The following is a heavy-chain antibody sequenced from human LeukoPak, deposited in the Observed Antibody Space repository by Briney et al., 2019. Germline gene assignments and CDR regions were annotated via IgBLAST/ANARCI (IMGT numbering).Heavy chain of an antibody. J-gene: IGHJ5*02. CDR3: ARDPAHGYDSSGYSVSPT. D-gene: IGHD3-22*01. CDR1: GFTFSSYW. Sequence: GGSLRLSCAASGFTFSSYWMSWVRQAPGKGLEWVANIKQDGSEKYYVDSVKGRFTISRDNAKNSLYLQMNSLRAEDTAVYYCARDPAHGYDSSGYSVSPTWGQGTLVTVSS. CDR2: IKQDGSEK. V-gene: IGHV3-7*01.